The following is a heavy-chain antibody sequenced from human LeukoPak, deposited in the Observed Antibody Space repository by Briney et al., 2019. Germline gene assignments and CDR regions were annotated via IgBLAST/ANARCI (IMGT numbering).Heavy chain of an antibody. J-gene: IGHJ6*03. CDR2: IRYDGSKT. CDR3: AKAAISGGDYYYMDV. V-gene: IGHV3-30*02. Sequence: GGSLRLSCAASGFTFSSYAMHWVPQAPGKGLEWVAFIRYDGSKTYCTHPVKGRFSISRDNSKNTLYLQMNSLRAEDTAVHYCAKAAISGGDYYYMDVWGKGTTVIVS. CDR1: GFTFSSYA. D-gene: IGHD3-9*01.